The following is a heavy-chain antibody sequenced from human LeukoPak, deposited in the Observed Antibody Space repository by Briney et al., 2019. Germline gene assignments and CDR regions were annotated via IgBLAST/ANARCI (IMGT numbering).Heavy chain of an antibody. D-gene: IGHD1-26*01. CDR3: ARARRKIVGATTVSVRAFDI. CDR2: INPSGGST. V-gene: IGHV1-46*01. CDR1: GYTFTSYY. J-gene: IGHJ3*02. Sequence: ASVKVSCKASGYTFTSYYMHWVRQAPGQGLEWMGIINPSGGSTSYAQKFQGRVTMTRDTSTSTVYMELSSLRSEDTAVYYCARARRKIVGATTVSVRAFDIWSQGTMVTVSS.